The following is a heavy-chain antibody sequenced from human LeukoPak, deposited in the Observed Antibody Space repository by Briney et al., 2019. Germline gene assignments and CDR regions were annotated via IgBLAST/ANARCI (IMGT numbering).Heavy chain of an antibody. Sequence: GGSLSLSCAASGFTFTSYGMHWVRQAPGKGLEWVALIWSDGSRKYYADSMKGRFTISRDNAKSTMYLQMDSLRAEDTAVYYCARDRTAMHYSDYWGQGTLVTVSS. V-gene: IGHV3-33*01. J-gene: IGHJ4*02. D-gene: IGHD2-2*01. CDR3: ARDRTAMHYSDY. CDR1: GFTFTSYG. CDR2: IWSDGSRK.